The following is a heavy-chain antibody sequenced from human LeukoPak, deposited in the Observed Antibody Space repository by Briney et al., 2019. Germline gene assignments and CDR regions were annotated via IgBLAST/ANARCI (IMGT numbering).Heavy chain of an antibody. CDR2: IYYSGST. D-gene: IGHD4-17*01. J-gene: IGHJ3*02. V-gene: IGHV4-59*12. CDR3: ARKDYGDYRTFDN. CDR1: GGSISSYY. Sequence: SETLSLTCTVSGGSISSYYWSWIRQPPGKGLEWIGYIYYSGSTNYNPSLKSRVTISVDKSKNQFSLKLNSVTAADTAVYYCARKDYGDYRTFDNWGQGTMVTVSS.